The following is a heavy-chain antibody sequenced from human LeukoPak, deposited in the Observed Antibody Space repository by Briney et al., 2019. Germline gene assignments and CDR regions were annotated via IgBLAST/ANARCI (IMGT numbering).Heavy chain of an antibody. V-gene: IGHV4-59*01. CDR3: ARGGYSRPFDY. CDR1: GGSISSYY. J-gene: IGHJ4*02. D-gene: IGHD6-13*01. CDR2: IYYSGST. Sequence: PSETLSLTCTVSGGSISSYYWSWIRQPPGKGLEWIGYIYYSGSTNYNPSLKSQVTISVNTSKNQFSLKLSSVTAADTAVYYCARGGYSRPFDYWGQGTLVTVSS.